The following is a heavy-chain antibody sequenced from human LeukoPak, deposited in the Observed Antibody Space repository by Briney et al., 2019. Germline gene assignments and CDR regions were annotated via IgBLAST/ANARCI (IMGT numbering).Heavy chain of an antibody. CDR1: GFTVSSNY. D-gene: IGHD4-17*01. J-gene: IGHJ3*02. Sequence: GGSLRLSCAASGFTVSSNYMGWVRQAPGKGLEWVSSISSSSSYIYYADSVKGRFTISRDNAKNSLYLQMNSLRAEDTAVYYCARAGVTIYAFDIWGQGTMVTVSS. CDR3: ARAGVTIYAFDI. V-gene: IGHV3-21*01. CDR2: ISSSSSYI.